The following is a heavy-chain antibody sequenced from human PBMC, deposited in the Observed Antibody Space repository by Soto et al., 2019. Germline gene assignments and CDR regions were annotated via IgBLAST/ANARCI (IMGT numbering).Heavy chain of an antibody. CDR2: IYHSGGI. J-gene: IGHJ2*01. Sequence: QVRLQESGPGLVKPSETLSLACGVSGVSISSNVWWSWVRQSPGKGLEWIAEIYHSGGITYNPSLKSRVTISVDKSKNQFSLELTSVTAADTAIYYCARLVRVVVDVDVHWTFDLWGRGTLVTVSS. CDR3: ARLVRVVVDVDVHWTFDL. CDR1: GVSISSNVW. D-gene: IGHD2-15*01. V-gene: IGHV4-4*02.